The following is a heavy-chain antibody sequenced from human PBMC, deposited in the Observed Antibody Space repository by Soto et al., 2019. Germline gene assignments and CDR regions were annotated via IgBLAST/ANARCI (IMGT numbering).Heavy chain of an antibody. D-gene: IGHD3-3*01. Sequence: QITLKESGPTLVKPTQTLTLTCTFSGFSLSTSGVGVGWIRQPPGKALEWLAHIYWDDDKRYSPSLKSRLTITNDPSKNQVLLTMTNMDPVDTAPYYCAHGRSYSTIFGVAPPGFDYWGQGTLVTVSS. CDR3: AHGRSYSTIFGVAPPGFDY. J-gene: IGHJ4*02. CDR2: IYWDDDK. CDR1: GFSLSTSGVG. V-gene: IGHV2-5*02.